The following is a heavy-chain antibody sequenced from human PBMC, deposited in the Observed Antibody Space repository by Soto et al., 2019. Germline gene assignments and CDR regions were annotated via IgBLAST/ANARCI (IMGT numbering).Heavy chain of an antibody. J-gene: IGHJ3*02. CDR1: GYTFTSYT. V-gene: IGHV1-69*02. CDR3: ARIDSSGYYYSDTMMGAFDI. Sequence: GASVKVSCKASGYTFTSYTISWVRQAPGQGLEWMGRIIPILGIANYAQKFQGRVTITGDKSTSTAYMELSSLRSEDTAVYYCARIDSSGYYYSDTMMGAFDIWGQGTMVTVSS. D-gene: IGHD3-22*01. CDR2: IIPILGIA.